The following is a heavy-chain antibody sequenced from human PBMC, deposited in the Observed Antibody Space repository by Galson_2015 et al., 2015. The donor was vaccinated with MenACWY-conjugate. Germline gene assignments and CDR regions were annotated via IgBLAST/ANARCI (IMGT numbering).Heavy chain of an antibody. CDR2: ISGSGERT. D-gene: IGHD5-18*01. Sequence: SLRLSCAASGFTFTNYAASWVRQAPGKGLEWVSGISGSGERTHYADSVKGRVTISRDNSKNTLHLQMNSLRAEDTAVYYCAKDRWDTYMNYYFDSWGQGTLVTVSS. CDR3: AKDRWDTYMNYYFDS. J-gene: IGHJ4*02. CDR1: GFTFTNYA. V-gene: IGHV3-23*01.